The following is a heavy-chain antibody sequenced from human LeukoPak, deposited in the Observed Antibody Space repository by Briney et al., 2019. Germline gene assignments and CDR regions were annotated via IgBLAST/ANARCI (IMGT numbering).Heavy chain of an antibody. J-gene: IGHJ6*03. CDR1: GGSISSSSYY. CDR3: ASPYYDFWSGHQNFYYYYMDV. D-gene: IGHD3-3*01. Sequence: SETLSLTCTVSGGSISSSSYYWGWLRQPPGKGPEWIGSIYYSGSTYYNPSLKSRVTISVDTSKNQFSLKLSSVTAADTAVYYCASPYYDFWSGHQNFYYYYMDVWGKGTTVTVSS. V-gene: IGHV4-39*01. CDR2: IYYSGST.